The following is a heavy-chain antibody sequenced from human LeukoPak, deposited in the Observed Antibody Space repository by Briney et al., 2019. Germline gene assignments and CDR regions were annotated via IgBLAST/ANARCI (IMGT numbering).Heavy chain of an antibody. J-gene: IGHJ4*02. CDR3: ASPGEKDYYFDY. Sequence: ASVKVSCKASGHTFTSYYMHWVRHAPGQGLEWMGIINPSGGSTSYPQKFQGRVTMTRDTSTSTVYMELSSLRSEDTAVYYCASPGEKDYYFDYWGQGTLVTVSS. D-gene: IGHD3-16*01. CDR2: INPSGGST. V-gene: IGHV1-46*01. CDR1: GHTFTSYY.